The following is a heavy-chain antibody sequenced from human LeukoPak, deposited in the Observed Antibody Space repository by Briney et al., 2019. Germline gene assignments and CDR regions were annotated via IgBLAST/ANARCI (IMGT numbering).Heavy chain of an antibody. V-gene: IGHV3-53*01. CDR3: AKDRITMVRGVTRFDY. Sequence: GGSLRLSCAASGFTVSSNYMSWVRQAPGKGLEWVSVIYSGGSTYYADSVKGRFTISRDNSKNTLYLQMNSLRAEDTAVYYCAKDRITMVRGVTRFDYWGQGTLVTVSS. CDR1: GFTVSSNY. D-gene: IGHD3-10*01. J-gene: IGHJ4*02. CDR2: IYSGGST.